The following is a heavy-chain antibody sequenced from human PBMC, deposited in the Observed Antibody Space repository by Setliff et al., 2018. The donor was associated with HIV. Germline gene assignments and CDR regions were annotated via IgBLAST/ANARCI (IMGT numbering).Heavy chain of an antibody. V-gene: IGHV4-61*02. D-gene: IGHD6-13*01. CDR2: IYSTGST. CDR3: ATGIAAEGY. CDR1: GDSISSGNYY. Sequence: SETLSLTCTFSGDSISSGNYYWSWIRQPAGKGLEWIGRIYSTGSTNYNPSLKSRVTISVDTSKNQFSLKLSSVTAADTAVYYCATGIAAEGYWGQGTLVTVSS. J-gene: IGHJ4*02.